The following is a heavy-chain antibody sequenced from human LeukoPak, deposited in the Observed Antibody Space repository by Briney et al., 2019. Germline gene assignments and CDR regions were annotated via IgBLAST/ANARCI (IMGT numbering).Heavy chain of an antibody. Sequence: HPGGSLRLSCAASGFTFSSYGMYWVRQAPGKGLEWVAFIRYDGSNKYYADSVKGRFTISRDNSKNTLYLQMNSLRAEDTAVYYCARGIQLERRFWFDPWGQGTLVTVSS. D-gene: IGHD1-1*01. CDR3: ARGIQLERRFWFDP. V-gene: IGHV3-30*02. CDR1: GFTFSSYG. CDR2: IRYDGSNK. J-gene: IGHJ5*02.